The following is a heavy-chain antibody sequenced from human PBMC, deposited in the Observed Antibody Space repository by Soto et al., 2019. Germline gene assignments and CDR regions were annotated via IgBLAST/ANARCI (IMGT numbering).Heavy chain of an antibody. J-gene: IGHJ4*02. V-gene: IGHV3-53*01. CDR1: GFTVISNY. CDR3: ARDRGDY. Sequence: PVGSLRLSCAASGFTVISNYMSWVRQAPGKGLEWVSVIYSVGTTYYADSVKGRFTISRDNSKNTLYLQMNSLRVEDTAVYYCARDRGDYWGQGALVTVSS. CDR2: IYSVGTT.